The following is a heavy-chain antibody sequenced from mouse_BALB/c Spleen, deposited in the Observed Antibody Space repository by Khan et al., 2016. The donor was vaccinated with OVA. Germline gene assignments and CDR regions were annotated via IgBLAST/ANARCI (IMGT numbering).Heavy chain of an antibody. D-gene: IGHD1-2*01. CDR2: ISYSGST. J-gene: IGHJ2*01. CDR3: ARTARIKY. CDR1: GYSFTSCYG. V-gene: IGHV3-1*02. Sequence: EVKLLESGPGLVKPSPSLSLTCTVTGYSFTSCYGWYWIRQFPGNKLECMGYISYSGSTNYNPSLKSRISITRDTSKNQFFLQLDAVTTEDTATYYCARTARIKYWGQGTTLTVAS.